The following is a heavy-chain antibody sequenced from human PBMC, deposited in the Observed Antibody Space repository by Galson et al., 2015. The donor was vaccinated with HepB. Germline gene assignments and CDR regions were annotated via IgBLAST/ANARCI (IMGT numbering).Heavy chain of an antibody. CDR3: ATGLIRNDY. CDR2: IKQDGSEK. V-gene: IGHV3-7*01. CDR1: GLTFSSYW. Sequence: SLRLSCAASGLTFSSYWMTWVRQAPGKGLEWVANIKQDGSEKYYVDSVKGRFTISRDNAKNSLYLQMNSLRAEDTAVYYCATGLIRNDYWGQGTLVTVSS. D-gene: IGHD2-8*01. J-gene: IGHJ4*02.